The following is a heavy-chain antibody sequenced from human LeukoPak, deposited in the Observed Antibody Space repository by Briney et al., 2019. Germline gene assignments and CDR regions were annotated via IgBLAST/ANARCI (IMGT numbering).Heavy chain of an antibody. CDR2: IKSKTDGGTT. D-gene: IGHD6-19*01. Sequence: GGSLRLSCAASGFTFSNAWMSWVRQAPGKGLEWVDRIKSKTDGGTTDYAAPVKGRFTISRDDSKNTLYLQMNSLKTEDTAVYYCTTDYSSGWYYFDYWGQGTLVTVSS. CDR1: GFTFSNAW. CDR3: TTDYSSGWYYFDY. J-gene: IGHJ4*02. V-gene: IGHV3-15*01.